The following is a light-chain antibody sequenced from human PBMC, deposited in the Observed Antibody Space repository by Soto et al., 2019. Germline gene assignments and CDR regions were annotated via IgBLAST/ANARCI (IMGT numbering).Light chain of an antibody. Sequence: DIQMTQSPSTLSASVGDTVTITCRASQSISSWLAWYQQKPGKAPKLLIYAASTLQSGVPSRFSGSGSGTEFTLTIISLQPEDFATYYCQQSYRFPKTFGRGTKVDIK. CDR3: QQSYRFPKT. CDR2: AAS. CDR1: QSISSW. J-gene: IGKJ1*01. V-gene: IGKV1-5*01.